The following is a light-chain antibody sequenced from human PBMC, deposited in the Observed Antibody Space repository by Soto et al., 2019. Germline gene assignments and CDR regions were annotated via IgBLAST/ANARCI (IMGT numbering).Light chain of an antibody. Sequence: IPMTRSPATLSLSVVDRVTISCRASQSISSWLAWYQHKPGKAPRLLIHDASSLESGVPSRFSGSGSGTEFTLTISSLQPDDFATYYCQQYNSYSPLTFGGGTKVDIK. J-gene: IGKJ4*01. CDR1: QSISSW. CDR3: QQYNSYSPLT. V-gene: IGKV1-5*01. CDR2: DAS.